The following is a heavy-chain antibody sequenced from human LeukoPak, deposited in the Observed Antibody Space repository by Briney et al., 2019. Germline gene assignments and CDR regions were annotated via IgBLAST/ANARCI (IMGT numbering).Heavy chain of an antibody. Sequence: GGSLRLSCAASGFTFSNYGMHWVRQAPGKGLEWVAFISYDGSYKYYADSVKGRFTISRDDSKNTAYLQMNSLKTEDTAVYYCARPGYYGSGSYAFDIWGQGTMVTVSS. CDR2: ISYDGSYK. V-gene: IGHV3-30*03. CDR3: ARPGYYGSGSYAFDI. D-gene: IGHD3-10*01. J-gene: IGHJ3*02. CDR1: GFTFSNYG.